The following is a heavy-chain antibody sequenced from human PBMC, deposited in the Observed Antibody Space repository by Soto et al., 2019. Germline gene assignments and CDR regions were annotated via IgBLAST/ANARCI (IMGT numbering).Heavy chain of an antibody. CDR3: ARDLSWGSNWYYYMDV. Sequence: EVQLVESGGGLVQPGGSLRLSCATSGFILSDCAMNWVRQAPGKGLECVSYISSSSSVIDYADSVKGRFTVPRDNARNSLYLQMNSLRAEDTAVYYCARDLSWGSNWYYYMDVWGKGTTVTVSS. J-gene: IGHJ6*03. D-gene: IGHD7-27*01. CDR1: GFILSDCA. CDR2: ISSSSSVI. V-gene: IGHV3-48*01.